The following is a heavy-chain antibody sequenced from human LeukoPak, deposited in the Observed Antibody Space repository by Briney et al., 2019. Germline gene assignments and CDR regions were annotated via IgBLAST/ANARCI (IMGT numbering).Heavy chain of an antibody. J-gene: IGHJ4*02. CDR2: INWNGGST. Sequence: GGSLRLSCAASGFTFDDYGMSWVRQAPGKGLEWVSGINWNGGSTGYADSVKGRFTISRDNAKNSLYLQMNSLRAEDTAVYYCARDGYCSSTSCYYFDYWGQGTLVTVSS. D-gene: IGHD2-2*01. CDR3: ARDGYCSSTSCYYFDY. V-gene: IGHV3-20*04. CDR1: GFTFDDYG.